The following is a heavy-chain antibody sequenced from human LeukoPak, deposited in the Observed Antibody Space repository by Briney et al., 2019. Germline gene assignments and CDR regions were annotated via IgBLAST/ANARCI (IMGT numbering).Heavy chain of an antibody. CDR2: IYYSGST. D-gene: IGHD5-24*01. CDR3: ARGGGDGYDLAY. Sequence: SETLSLTCTVSGGSISSGGYYWSWIRQHPGKGLEWIGYIYYSGSTYYNPSLKSRVTISADTSKNQFSLKLSSVTAADTAVYYCARGGGDGYDLAYWGQGTLVTVSS. J-gene: IGHJ4*02. CDR1: GGSISSGGYY. V-gene: IGHV4-31*03.